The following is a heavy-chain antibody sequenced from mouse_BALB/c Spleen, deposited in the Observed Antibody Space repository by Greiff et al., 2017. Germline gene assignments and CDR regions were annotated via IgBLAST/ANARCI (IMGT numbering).Heavy chain of an antibody. CDR3: ARNPLHYYGHYAMDY. D-gene: IGHD1-1*01. J-gene: IGHJ4*01. CDR1: GFSLTSYG. V-gene: IGHV2-9*02. Sequence: QVQLQESGPGLVAPSQSLSITCTVSGFSLTSYGVHWVRQPPGKGLEWLGVIWAGGSTNYNSALMSRLSISKDNSKSQVFLKMNSLQTDDTAMYYCARNPLHYYGHYAMDYWGQGTSVTVSS. CDR2: IWAGGST.